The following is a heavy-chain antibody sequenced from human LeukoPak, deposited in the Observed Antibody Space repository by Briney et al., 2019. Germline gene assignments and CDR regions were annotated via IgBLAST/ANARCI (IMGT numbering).Heavy chain of an antibody. J-gene: IGHJ4*02. CDR1: GYTFTSYD. Sequence: ASVKVSCKASGYTFTSYDINWVRQAPGQGLEWMGWINPNSGGTNYAQKFQGRVTMTRDTSISTAYMELSRLRSDDTAVYYCATQHSGYIYFDYWGQGTLVTVSS. D-gene: IGHD5-12*01. V-gene: IGHV1-2*02. CDR2: INPNSGGT. CDR3: ATQHSGYIYFDY.